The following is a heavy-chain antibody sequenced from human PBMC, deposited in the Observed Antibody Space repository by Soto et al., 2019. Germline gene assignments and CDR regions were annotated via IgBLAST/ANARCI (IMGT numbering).Heavy chain of an antibody. J-gene: IGHJ6*02. V-gene: IGHV3-11*01. CDR3: ARDWVPSSYSSGGDYYYGMDV. Sequence: PGGSLRLSCAASGFTFSDYYMSWIRQAPGKGLEWVSYISSSGSTIYYADSVKGRFTISRDNAKNSLYLQMNSLRAEDTAVYYCARDWVPSSYSSGGDYYYGMDVWGQGTTVTVSS. CDR1: GFTFSDYY. D-gene: IGHD6-19*01. CDR2: ISSSGSTI.